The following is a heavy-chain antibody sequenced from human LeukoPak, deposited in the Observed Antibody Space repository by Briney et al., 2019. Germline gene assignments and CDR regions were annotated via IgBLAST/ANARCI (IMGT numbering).Heavy chain of an antibody. CDR2: ISSSSSYI. J-gene: IGHJ4*02. CDR1: GFTFSSYS. Sequence: TPGGSLRLSCAASGFTFSSYSMNWVRQAPGKGLEWVSSISSSSSYIYYADSVKGRFTISRDNAKNSLYLQMNSLRAEDTAVYYCARDLGISSTSPRRYFDYWGQGTLVTVSS. D-gene: IGHD2-2*01. V-gene: IGHV3-21*01. CDR3: ARDLGISSTSPRRYFDY.